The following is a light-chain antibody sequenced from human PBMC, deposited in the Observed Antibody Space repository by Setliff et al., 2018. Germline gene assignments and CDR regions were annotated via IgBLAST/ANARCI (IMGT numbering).Light chain of an antibody. J-gene: IGLJ1*01. CDR2: GNN. V-gene: IGLV1-40*01. Sequence: QSALAQPPSVSGAPGQRVTISCAGRSSNIGAGYDVHWYQQLPGTAPKLLIYGNNNRPSGVPDRFSGSQSGTSASLAITGLHSEDEADYYCQSYDSSLSAYVFGTGTK. CDR3: QSYDSSLSAYV. CDR1: SSNIGAGYD.